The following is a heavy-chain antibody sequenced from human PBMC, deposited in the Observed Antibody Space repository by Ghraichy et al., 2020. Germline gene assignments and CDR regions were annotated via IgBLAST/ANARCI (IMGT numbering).Heavy chain of an antibody. Sequence: SETLSLTCAVNGGSFSGNYWSWIRQPPGKGLEWIGEIIHSGGTNYNPSLKSRVTISVDTSKNQFSLKLSSVTAADTAVYYCAINVDTSMARAAVYWGQGTLVTVSS. J-gene: IGHJ4*02. D-gene: IGHD5-18*01. CDR3: AINVDTSMARAAVY. CDR1: GGSFSGNY. V-gene: IGHV4-34*12. CDR2: IIHSGGT.